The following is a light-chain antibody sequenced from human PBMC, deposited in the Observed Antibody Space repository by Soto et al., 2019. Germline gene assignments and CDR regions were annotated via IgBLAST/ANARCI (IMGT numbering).Light chain of an antibody. Sequence: QSVLTQPPSASGSPGQSVTISCAGTINDVGGYNYVSWYQQHPGKVPQLMIYQVTKRPSGVPDRFSASKSDTTASLTISGLQAEDEGDYYCTSYAGGNRFVFVTGTKVTVL. J-gene: IGLJ1*01. CDR2: QVT. V-gene: IGLV2-8*01. CDR3: TSYAGGNRFV. CDR1: INDVGGYNY.